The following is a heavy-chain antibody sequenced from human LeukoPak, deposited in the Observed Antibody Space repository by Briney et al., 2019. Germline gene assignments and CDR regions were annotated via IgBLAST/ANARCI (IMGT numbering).Heavy chain of an antibody. D-gene: IGHD4-17*01. Sequence: ASVKVSCKASGGACSSYAISWVRQAPGQGLEWMGRIIPIFGTANYAQKFQGRVTITTDESTSTAYMELSSLRSADTAVYYCATARGDTVTTSWFDPWGQGTLVTVSS. CDR1: GGACSSYA. J-gene: IGHJ5*02. CDR2: IIPIFGTA. V-gene: IGHV1-69*05. CDR3: ATARGDTVTTSWFDP.